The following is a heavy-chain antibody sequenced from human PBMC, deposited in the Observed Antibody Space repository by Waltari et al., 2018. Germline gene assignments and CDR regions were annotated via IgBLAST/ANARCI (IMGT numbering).Heavy chain of an antibody. CDR2: INHSGST. Sequence: QVQLQQWGAGLLKPSETLSLTCAVYGGSFSGYYWSWIRQPPGQGLEWIGEINHSGSTNYNPSLKSRVTISVDTSKNQFSLKLSSVTAADTAVYYCARGRGYDYVWGSYRYTLDYWGQGTLVTVSS. CDR1: GGSFSGYY. CDR3: ARGRGYDYVWGSYRYTLDY. J-gene: IGHJ4*02. D-gene: IGHD3-16*02. V-gene: IGHV4-34*01.